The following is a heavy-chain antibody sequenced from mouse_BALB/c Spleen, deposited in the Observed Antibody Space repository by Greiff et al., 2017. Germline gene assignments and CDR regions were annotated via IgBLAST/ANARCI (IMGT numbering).Heavy chain of an antibody. CDR3: ARSYAMDY. Sequence: ESGPGLVKPSQSLSLTCTVTGYSITSDYAWNWIRQFPRNKLEWMGYISYSGSTSYNPSLKSRISITRDTSKNQFFLQLNSVTTEDTATYYCARSYAMDYWGQGTSVTVSS. CDR2: ISYSGST. CDR1: GYSITSDYA. V-gene: IGHV3-2*02. J-gene: IGHJ4*01.